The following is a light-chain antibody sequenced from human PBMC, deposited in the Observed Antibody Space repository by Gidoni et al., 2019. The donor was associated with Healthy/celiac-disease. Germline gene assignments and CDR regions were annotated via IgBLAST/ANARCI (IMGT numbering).Light chain of an antibody. CDR2: GNL. J-gene: IGLJ2*01. Sequence: QSVLTQPPSVSGAPGQRVTISCTGRSSNIGAGYDVHWYQQLPGTAPKLLIYGNLNRPSGVPDRFSGSKSGTSASLAITGLQAEDEADYYCQSYDSSLSGSVFGGGTKLTVL. CDR3: QSYDSSLSGSV. V-gene: IGLV1-40*01. CDR1: SSNIGAGYD.